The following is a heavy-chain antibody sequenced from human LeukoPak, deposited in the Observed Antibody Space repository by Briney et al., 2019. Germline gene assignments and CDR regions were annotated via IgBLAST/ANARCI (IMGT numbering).Heavy chain of an antibody. CDR3: ARWGGSPNDY. CDR1: GYIFINHG. V-gene: IGHV1-18*01. D-gene: IGHD1-26*01. Sequence: VASVKVSCKASGYIFINHGIAWVRQAPGQGLEYMGWISAYNGNTDYAQKLQGRVTMTTDTSTSTACMELRSLRSDDTAVYYCARWGGSPNDYWGQGTLVTVSS. CDR2: ISAYNGNT. J-gene: IGHJ4*02.